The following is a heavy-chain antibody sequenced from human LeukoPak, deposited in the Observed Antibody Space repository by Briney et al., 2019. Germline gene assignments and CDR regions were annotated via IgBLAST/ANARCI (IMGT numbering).Heavy chain of an antibody. CDR3: ARSPRGTGIDY. CDR2: INHSGST. D-gene: IGHD3-10*01. V-gene: IGHV4-34*01. CDR1: GGSFSGYY. J-gene: IGHJ4*02. Sequence: KPSETLSLTCAVYGGSFSGYYWSLIRQPPGKGLEWIGEINHSGSTSYNPSLKSRVTISVDTSKNQFSLKLSSVTAADTAVYYCARSPRGTGIDYWGQGTLVTVSS.